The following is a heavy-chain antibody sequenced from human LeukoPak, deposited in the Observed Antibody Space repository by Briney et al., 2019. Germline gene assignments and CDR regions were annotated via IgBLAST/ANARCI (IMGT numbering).Heavy chain of an antibody. D-gene: IGHD3-3*01. CDR2: IYYSGST. J-gene: IGHJ5*02. CDR1: GVSVSNHY. V-gene: IGHV4-59*02. CDR3: ARGGSDFWSGSKNWFNP. Sequence: SSETLSLTCSVSGVSVSNHYWSWIRQPPGKGLEWIGYIYYSGSTNYNPSLKSRVTISVDTSKNQFSLKLSSVTAADTAVYYCARGGSDFWSGSKNWFNPWGQGTLVTVSS.